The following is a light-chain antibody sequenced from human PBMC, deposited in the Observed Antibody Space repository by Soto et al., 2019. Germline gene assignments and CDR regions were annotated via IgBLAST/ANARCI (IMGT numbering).Light chain of an antibody. J-gene: IGKJ1*01. CDR3: QQSYSLPWT. CDR1: QSISTN. Sequence: DIQMTQSPSSLSASVGDRHAITCRASQSISTNLNWYQQTPGKAPKLLISAASNLQSGVPSRFSGSGSGTHFTLTITTMYPEDFATYYCQQSYSLPWTFGQGTNVEIK. CDR2: AAS. V-gene: IGKV1-39*01.